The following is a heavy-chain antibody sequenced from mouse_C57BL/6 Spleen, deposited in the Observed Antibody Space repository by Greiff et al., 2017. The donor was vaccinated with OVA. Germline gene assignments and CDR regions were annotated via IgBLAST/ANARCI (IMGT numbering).Heavy chain of an antibody. Sequence: EVQLQQSGAELVRPGASVKLSCTASGFNIKDDYMHWVKQRPEQGLEWIGWIDPENGDTEYASKFQGKATITAGTSSNTAYLQLSSLTSEDTAVYYCTSYGYYAMDYWGQGTSVTVSS. V-gene: IGHV14-4*01. CDR3: TSYGYYAMDY. CDR2: IDPENGDT. D-gene: IGHD2-10*02. CDR1: GFNIKDDY. J-gene: IGHJ4*01.